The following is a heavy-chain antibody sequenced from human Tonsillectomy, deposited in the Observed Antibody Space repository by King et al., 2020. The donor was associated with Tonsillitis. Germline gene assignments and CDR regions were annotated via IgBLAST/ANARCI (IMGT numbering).Heavy chain of an antibody. D-gene: IGHD6-19*01. Sequence: VQLVESGGGLVQPGGSLRLSCAASGFTFSRYSMNWVRQAPGKGLEGISYISSSSSIIYYADSMRGRFTISRDNAKNSLYLQMNSLRGEDTAMYYCARDVSVAGPAYGMDVWGQRTTVTVPS. CDR3: ARDVSVAGPAYGMDV. CDR1: GFTFSRYS. V-gene: IGHV3-48*01. CDR2: ISSSSSII. J-gene: IGHJ6*02.